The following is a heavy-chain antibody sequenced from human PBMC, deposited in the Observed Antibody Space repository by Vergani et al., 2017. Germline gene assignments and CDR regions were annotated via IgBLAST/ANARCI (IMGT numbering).Heavy chain of an antibody. CDR2: ISWNSGSI. D-gene: IGHD6-25*01. J-gene: IGHJ4*02. CDR1: GFTFDDYA. Sequence: EVQLVESGGGLVQPGRSLRLSCAASGFTFDDYAMHWVRQAPGKGLEWVSGISWNSGSIGYADSVKGRFTISRDNAKNSLYLQMNSLRAEDTAVYYCAKDLRASSEFDFWGQGTLVTVSS. V-gene: IGHV3-9*01. CDR3: AKDLRASSEFDF.